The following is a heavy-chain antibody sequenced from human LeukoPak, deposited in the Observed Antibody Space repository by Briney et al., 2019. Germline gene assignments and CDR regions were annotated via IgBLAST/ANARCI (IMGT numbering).Heavy chain of an antibody. J-gene: IGHJ1*01. D-gene: IGHD3-10*01. CDR1: GFTVSNNF. V-gene: IGHV3-66*01. Sequence: PGGSLRLSCEVSGFTVSNNFMGWVRQTPEKGLEWGSLIYSGGTTYYADPVTGRFTVSRDNSKNTLHLQMNSLRAEDTAVYYCARDTDYYGSGRHGYFDHWGQGTLVIVSS. CDR2: IYSGGTT. CDR3: ARDTDYYGSGRHGYFDH.